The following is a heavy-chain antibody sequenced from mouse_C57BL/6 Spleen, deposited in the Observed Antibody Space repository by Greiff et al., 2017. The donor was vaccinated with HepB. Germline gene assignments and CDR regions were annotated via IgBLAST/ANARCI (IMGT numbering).Heavy chain of an antibody. J-gene: IGHJ3*01. CDR3: AREDGSSFAY. D-gene: IGHD1-1*01. CDR1: GYTFTSYG. CDR2: IYPRSGNT. Sequence: VQLQQSGAELARPGASVKLSCKASGYTFTSYGISWVKQSTGQGLEWIGEIYPRSGNTYYNEKFKGKATLTADKSSSTAYMELRSLTSEDSAVYFCAREDGSSFAYWGQGTLVTVSA. V-gene: IGHV1-81*01.